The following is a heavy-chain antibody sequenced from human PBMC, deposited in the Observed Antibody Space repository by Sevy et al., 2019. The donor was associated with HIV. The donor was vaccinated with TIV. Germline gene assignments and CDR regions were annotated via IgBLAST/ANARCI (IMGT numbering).Heavy chain of an antibody. CDR2: IYDSGST. J-gene: IGHJ2*01. V-gene: IGHV4-31*03. D-gene: IGHD3-3*01. Sequence: SETLSLTCTVSGGSISSGGYYWSWIRQYPGKGLEWIGYIYDSGSTYYNPSLKSRVTISVDTSKNQFSLKLSSVTAADTAVYYCARRSLTIFGVVMSRDWYFDLWGRDTLVTVSS. CDR3: ARRSLTIFGVVMSRDWYFDL. CDR1: GGSISSGGYY.